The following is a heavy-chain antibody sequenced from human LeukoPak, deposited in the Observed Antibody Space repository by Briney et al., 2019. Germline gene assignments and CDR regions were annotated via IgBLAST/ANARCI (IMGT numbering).Heavy chain of an antibody. D-gene: IGHD2-15*01. J-gene: IGHJ4*02. CDR3: ANHILAYCSGGSCANFDH. Sequence: PGGSLRLACAASGFTFSSYAMSWVRQAPGKGLEWISASSDSGGSTYYADSVKGRFTISRDNSKNTLYLQMNSLRAEDTAVYYCANHILAYCSGGSCANFDHWGQGTLVTVSS. V-gene: IGHV3-23*01. CDR2: SSDSGGST. CDR1: GFTFSSYA.